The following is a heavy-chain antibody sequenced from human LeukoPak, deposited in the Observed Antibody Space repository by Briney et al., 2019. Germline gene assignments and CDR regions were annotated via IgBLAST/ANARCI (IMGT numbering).Heavy chain of an antibody. Sequence: GASVKVSCKASGYTFTNYYIHWVRQAPGQGLEWMGIINPIGGTTDYAQKFQGRVTMTRDTSTSTVYMELSSLRSEDTAVYYCARDQSEYYYDSSGLRYWGQGTLVTVSS. D-gene: IGHD3-22*01. CDR1: GYTFTNYY. CDR3: ARDQSEYYYDSSGLRY. V-gene: IGHV1-46*01. J-gene: IGHJ4*02. CDR2: INPIGGTT.